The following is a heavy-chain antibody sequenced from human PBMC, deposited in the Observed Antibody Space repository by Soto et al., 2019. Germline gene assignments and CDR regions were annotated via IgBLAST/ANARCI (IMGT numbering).Heavy chain of an antibody. Sequence: EVQLVESGGGLVKPGGSLRLSCAASGFTFSNAWMSWVRQAPGKGLEWVGHIKSKTDGGTTDYAAPVKGRFTISRDDSKNTLYLQVNSLKTGDAAVYYCAADVGTRWGGMDFWGQGTTVTVSS. CDR2: IKSKTDGGTT. V-gene: IGHV3-15*01. CDR3: AADVGTRWGGMDF. J-gene: IGHJ6*02. CDR1: GFTFSNAW. D-gene: IGHD1-26*01.